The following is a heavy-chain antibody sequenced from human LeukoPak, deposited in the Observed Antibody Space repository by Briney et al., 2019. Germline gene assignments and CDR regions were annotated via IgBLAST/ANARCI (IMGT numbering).Heavy chain of an antibody. CDR3: ARSHYDILTGYLYYYYYYMDV. Sequence: ASVKVSCKASGYTFTSYGISWVRQASGQGLEWMGRISAYNGNTNYAQKLQGRVTMTTDTSTSTAYMELRSLRSDDTAVYYCARSHYDILTGYLYYYYYYMDVWGKGTTVTISS. D-gene: IGHD3-9*01. CDR1: GYTFTSYG. CDR2: ISAYNGNT. V-gene: IGHV1-18*01. J-gene: IGHJ6*03.